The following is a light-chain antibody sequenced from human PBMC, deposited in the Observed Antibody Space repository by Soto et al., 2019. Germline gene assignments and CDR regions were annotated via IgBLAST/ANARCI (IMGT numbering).Light chain of an antibody. J-gene: IGKJ4*01. CDR3: QQYKTSST. CDR2: DAS. V-gene: IGKV1-5*01. Sequence: DIQMTQSPSTLSASVGDRVTITCRASQSISSWLAWFQQKPGKAPKPLIYDASNLESGVPSRFSGSGSGTEFTLTISSLQPDDFATYYCQQYKTSSTFGGGTKVDIK. CDR1: QSISSW.